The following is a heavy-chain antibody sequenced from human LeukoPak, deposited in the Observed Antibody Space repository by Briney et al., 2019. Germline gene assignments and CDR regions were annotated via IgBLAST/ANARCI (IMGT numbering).Heavy chain of an antibody. J-gene: IGHJ5*02. CDR3: ATVREQQDPNWFDP. Sequence: SETLSLTCAVYGGSFSGHYWSWIRQPPGKGLEWIGEINHRGSIHYNQSLESRITISVDTSKSQFSLRLTSVTAADTAVYYCATVREQQDPNWFDPWGQGTLVTVSS. V-gene: IGHV4-34*01. D-gene: IGHD6-13*01. CDR2: INHRGSI. CDR1: GGSFSGHY.